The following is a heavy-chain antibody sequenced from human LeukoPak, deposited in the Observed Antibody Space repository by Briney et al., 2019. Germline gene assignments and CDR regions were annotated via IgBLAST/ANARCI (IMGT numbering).Heavy chain of an antibody. CDR3: ARSSSGYYWDFDY. V-gene: IGHV4-39*01. D-gene: IGHD3-22*01. CDR1: GGSISSSSFY. CDR2: ISYRGAT. Sequence: SETLSLTCTVSGGSISSSSFYWGWIRQPPGKGLEWIGSISYRGATPYNPSLKSRVTISVDTSQNQFSLKLSSVTAADTALYYCARSSSGYYWDFDYWGQGTLVTVSS. J-gene: IGHJ4*02.